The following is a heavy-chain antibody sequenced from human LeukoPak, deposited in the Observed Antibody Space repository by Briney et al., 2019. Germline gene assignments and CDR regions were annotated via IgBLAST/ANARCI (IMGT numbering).Heavy chain of an antibody. CDR1: GGSFSGYC. CDR3: ARGSKTGYSSGNWFDP. Sequence: SETLSLTCAVYGGSFSGYCWSWIRQPPGKGLEWIGEINHSGSTNYNPSLKSRVTISVDTSKNQFSLKLSSVTAADTAVYYCARGSKTGYSSGNWFDPWGQGTLVTVSS. J-gene: IGHJ5*02. V-gene: IGHV4-34*01. D-gene: IGHD6-19*01. CDR2: INHSGST.